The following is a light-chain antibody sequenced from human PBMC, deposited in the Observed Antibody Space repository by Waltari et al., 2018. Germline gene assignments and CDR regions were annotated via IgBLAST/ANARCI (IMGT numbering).Light chain of an antibody. V-gene: IGKV3-11*01. Sequence: EIVLTQSPATLSLSPGERVTLSCRAGQSVSSYLAWYQHKPGQAPRLLIYDASNRATGIPARFSGSGSGTDFTLTISSLEPEDFAVYYCQQRSSWPLTFGGGTKVEIK. CDR2: DAS. CDR1: QSVSSY. CDR3: QQRSSWPLT. J-gene: IGKJ4*01.